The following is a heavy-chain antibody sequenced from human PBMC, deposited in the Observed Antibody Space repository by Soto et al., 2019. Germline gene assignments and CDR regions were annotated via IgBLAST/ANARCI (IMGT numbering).Heavy chain of an antibody. D-gene: IGHD4-17*01. CDR3: AREGTTFFDS. CDR1: GFTFSSSS. CDR2: ISSSSSYI. J-gene: IGHJ4*02. Sequence: PGGSLRLSCAASGFTFSSSSMNWVRQAPGKGLEWVSSISSSSSYIYYADSVKGRFTISRDNAKNSLYLQMSSLRAEDTAVYYCAREGTTFFDSWGQGTLVTVSS. V-gene: IGHV3-21*01.